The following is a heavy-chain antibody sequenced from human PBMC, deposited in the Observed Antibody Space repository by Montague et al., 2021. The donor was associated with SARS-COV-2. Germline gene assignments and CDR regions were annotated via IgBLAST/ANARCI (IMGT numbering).Heavy chain of an antibody. V-gene: IGHV4-4*02. CDR3: ARYVFYDRKYNWFDP. Sequence: SETLSLTCAVSGGSISSSNWWSCFLQPPRKGLEWIVGIYHSSSTNYNPSLLSRVTISVDKSKNQFSLKLSSVTAAATAVYYCARYVFYDRKYNWFDPWGQGTLVTVSS. J-gene: IGHJ5*02. CDR1: GGSISSSNW. CDR2: IYHSSST. D-gene: IGHD3-22*01.